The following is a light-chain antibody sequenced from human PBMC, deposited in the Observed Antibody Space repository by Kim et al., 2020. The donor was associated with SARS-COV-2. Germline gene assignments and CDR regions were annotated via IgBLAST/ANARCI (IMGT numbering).Light chain of an antibody. CDR1: ASNIGKNY. Sequence: GQKCTISCSGDASNIGKNYVSWYQQLPGTAPKLVIYDNIKRPSGIPDRFSGSKSGSSATLDITGLQTGDEADYYCGTWDTSLSGVVFGGGTQLTVL. CDR3: GTWDTSLSGVV. J-gene: IGLJ2*01. CDR2: DNI. V-gene: IGLV1-51*01.